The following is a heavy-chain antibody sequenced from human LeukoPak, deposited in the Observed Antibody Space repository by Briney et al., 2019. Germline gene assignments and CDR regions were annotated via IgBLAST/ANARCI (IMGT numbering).Heavy chain of an antibody. CDR1: GLTFTSNA. V-gene: IGHV3-64D*06. Sequence: PGGSLRLSCSASGLTFTSNAMHWVRQAPGQGLEYVSAVNSNGDTTYYADSVKGRFTISRDNSKNTLYLQMSNLRTEDTAVYYCVKGTGTKYYYYGVDVWGQGTTVTVSS. CDR2: VNSNGDTT. D-gene: IGHD3/OR15-3a*01. J-gene: IGHJ6*02. CDR3: VKGTGTKYYYYGVDV.